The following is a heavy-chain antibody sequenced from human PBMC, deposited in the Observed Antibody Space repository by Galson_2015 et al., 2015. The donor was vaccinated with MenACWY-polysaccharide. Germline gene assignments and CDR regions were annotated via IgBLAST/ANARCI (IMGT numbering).Heavy chain of an antibody. CDR1: GLTFSNCW. CDR3: ARDRTSRYIDV. D-gene: IGHD1-7*01. V-gene: IGHV3-7*01. J-gene: IGHJ6*03. Sequence: SLRLSCAASGLTFSNCWMTWVRQAPGKGLEWVASIKKDGSEKYYVDSVKGRFTISRDNAKDSLYLQMNSLRAEDTAVYFCARDRTSRYIDVWGKGTTVIVSS. CDR2: IKKDGSEK.